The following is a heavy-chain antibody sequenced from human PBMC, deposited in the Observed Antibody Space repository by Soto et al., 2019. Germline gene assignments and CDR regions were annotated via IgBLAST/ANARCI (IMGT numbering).Heavy chain of an antibody. D-gene: IGHD3-22*01. J-gene: IGHJ4*02. CDR2: IYTSGSP. CDR3: ARVGYYDSSGPFDY. V-gene: IGHV4-4*07. Sequence: SETLSVTCTVSGVSISSYYWSWIRQPAGRGLGSIGRIYTSGSPNSTPSLKSRVTMSVDTSKNQFSLKLSSVPAADTAVYYCARVGYYDSSGPFDYWGQGPLVNVS. CDR1: GVSISSYY.